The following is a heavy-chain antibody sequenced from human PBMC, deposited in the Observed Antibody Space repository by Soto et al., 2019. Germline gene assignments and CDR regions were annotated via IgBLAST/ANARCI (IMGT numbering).Heavy chain of an antibody. CDR1: GYTFTSYY. V-gene: IGHV1-46*01. CDR2: INPSGGST. D-gene: IGHD3-22*01. CDR3: ARALPRPYDSSGYYFPYYFDY. J-gene: IGHJ4*02. Sequence: ASVKVSCKASGYTFTSYYMHWVRQAPGQGLEWMGIINPSGGSTSYAQKFQGRVTMTRDTSTSTVYMELSSLRSEDTAVYYCARALPRPYDSSGYYFPYYFDYWGQGTLVTVSS.